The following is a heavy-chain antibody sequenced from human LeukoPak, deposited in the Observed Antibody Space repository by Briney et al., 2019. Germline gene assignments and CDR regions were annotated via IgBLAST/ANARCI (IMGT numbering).Heavy chain of an antibody. CDR2: INPSGGST. D-gene: IGHD6-13*01. CDR1: GYTFTSYY. V-gene: IGHV1-46*01. J-gene: IGHJ4*02. CDR3: ARDHSYSSTWADY. Sequence: ASVKVSCKASGYTFTSYYMHWVRQAPGQGLEWMGIINPSGGSTSYAQKLQGRVTMTTDTSTSTAYMELRSLRSDDTAVYYCARDHSYSSTWADYWGQGTLVTVSS.